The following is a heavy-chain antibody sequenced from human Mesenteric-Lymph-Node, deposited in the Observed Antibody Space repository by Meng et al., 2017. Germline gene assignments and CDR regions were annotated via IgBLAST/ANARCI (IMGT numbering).Heavy chain of an antibody. V-gene: IGHV3-33*01. Sequence: QVRLVEAGGGVVQLGRSLVLSFAGSGFTFSSYGMHWVRQAPGKGLEWVAVIWYDGSNKYYADSVKGRFTISRDNSKNTLYLQMNSLRAEDTAVYYCARDLLIVWGQGTLVTVSS. J-gene: IGHJ4*02. CDR1: GFTFSSYG. CDR2: IWYDGSNK. CDR3: ARDLLIV. D-gene: IGHD2-21*01.